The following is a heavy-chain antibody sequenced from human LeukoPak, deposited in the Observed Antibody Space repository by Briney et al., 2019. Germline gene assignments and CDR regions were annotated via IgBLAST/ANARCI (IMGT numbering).Heavy chain of an antibody. CDR2: IYYSGST. CDR3: ATARASPPRWFDP. J-gene: IGHJ5*02. Sequence: SETLSLTCTVSGGSISSYYWSWIRQPPGKGLEWIGYIYYSGSTNYNPSLKSRVTISVDTSKNQFSLKLSSVTAADTAVYYCATARASPPRWFDPWGQGTLVTVSS. V-gene: IGHV4-59*01. CDR1: GGSISSYY.